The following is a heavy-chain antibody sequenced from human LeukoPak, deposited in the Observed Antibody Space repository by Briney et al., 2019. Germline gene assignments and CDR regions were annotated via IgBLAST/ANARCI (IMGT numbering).Heavy chain of an antibody. CDR2: INHSGSA. V-gene: IGHV4-34*01. J-gene: IGHJ4*02. CDR3: ARAPKPGIVGATTPAWFDY. Sequence: ASETLSLTCAVSGGSFSGYYWTWIRQPPGKGLEWIGEINHSGSANYNPSLMSRVTISLDTSKNHFSLNLSSVTAADTAVYYCARAPKPGIVGATTPAWFDYWGQGTQVTVSS. CDR1: GGSFSGYY. D-gene: IGHD1-26*01.